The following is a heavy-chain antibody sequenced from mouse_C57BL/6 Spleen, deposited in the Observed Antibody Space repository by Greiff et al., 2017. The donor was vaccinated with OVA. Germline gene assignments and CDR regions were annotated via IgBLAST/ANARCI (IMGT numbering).Heavy chain of an antibody. CDR1: GFTFSSYA. CDR3: ARGGYGNPYAMDY. J-gene: IGHJ4*01. Sequence: EVKVVESGGGLVKPGGSLKLSCAASGFTFSSYAMSWVRQTPEKRLEWVATISDGGSYTYYPDNVKGRFTISRDNAKNNLYLQMSHLKSEDTAMYYCARGGYGNPYAMDYWGQGTSVTVSS. CDR2: ISDGGSYT. V-gene: IGHV5-4*03. D-gene: IGHD2-10*02.